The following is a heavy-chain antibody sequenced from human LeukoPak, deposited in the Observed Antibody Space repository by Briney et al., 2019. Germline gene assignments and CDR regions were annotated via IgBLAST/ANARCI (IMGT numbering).Heavy chain of an antibody. CDR3: AKDFGSLWFGELLLRGYYGMDV. CDR1: GFTFSSYG. CDR2: ISYDGSNK. V-gene: IGHV3-30*18. J-gene: IGHJ6*02. D-gene: IGHD3-10*01. Sequence: GGSLRLSCAASGFTFSSYGMHWVRQAPGKGLEWVAVISYDGSNKYYADSVKGRFTISRDNSKNTLYLQMNSLRAEDTAVYYCAKDFGSLWFGELLLRGYYGMDVWGQGTTVTVSS.